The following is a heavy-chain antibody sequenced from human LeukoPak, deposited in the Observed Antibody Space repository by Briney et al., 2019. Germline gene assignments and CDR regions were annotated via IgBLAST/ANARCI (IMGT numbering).Heavy chain of an antibody. CDR2: IYYSGST. J-gene: IGHJ3*02. Sequence: SETLSLTCTVSGGSISSYYWSWIRQPPGKGLEWIGYIYYSGSTNYNPSLKSRVTISVDTSKNQFSLKLSSVTAADTAVYYCARHYPDYYDSSGDAFDIWGQGTMVTVSS. CDR3: ARHYPDYYDSSGDAFDI. CDR1: GGSISSYY. D-gene: IGHD3-22*01. V-gene: IGHV4-59*08.